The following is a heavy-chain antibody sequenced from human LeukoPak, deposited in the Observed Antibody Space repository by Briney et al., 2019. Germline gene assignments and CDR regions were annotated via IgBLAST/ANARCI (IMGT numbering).Heavy chain of an antibody. CDR1: GENFSIYF. Sequence: SETLSLTCAVYGENFSIYFYSWIRQPPGKGLEWIGEINHDGSTSYNPSLKSRVTISVDTSKNQFSLRLSSVTAADTAMYYCARPGLAYCGADCYSTEGYYFDYWSQGTLVTVSS. V-gene: IGHV4-34*01. CDR2: INHDGST. CDR3: ARPGLAYCGADCYSTEGYYFDY. D-gene: IGHD2-21*01. J-gene: IGHJ4*02.